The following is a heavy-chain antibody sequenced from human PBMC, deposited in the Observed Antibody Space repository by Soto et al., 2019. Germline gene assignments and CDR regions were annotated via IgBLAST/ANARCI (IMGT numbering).Heavy chain of an antibody. Sequence: DVQLLESGGHLVQPGGSLRLSCAASGFTFSSYAMSWVRQAPGKGLEWVSSVSAGGDMTYYSDSVKGRFTISRYNSNNALFLQMSCLRIEDTALYYCARGDRGGSGSPASYYYSGLDVWGQGATVTVS. D-gene: IGHD3-10*01. CDR2: VSAGGDMT. CDR3: ARGDRGGSGSPASYYYSGLDV. V-gene: IGHV3-23*01. CDR1: GFTFSSYA. J-gene: IGHJ6*02.